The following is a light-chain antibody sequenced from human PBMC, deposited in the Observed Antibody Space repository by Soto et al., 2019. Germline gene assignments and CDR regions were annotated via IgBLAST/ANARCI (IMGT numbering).Light chain of an antibody. J-gene: IGKJ1*01. V-gene: IGKV3-20*01. Sequence: EIWLTQSPGTLSLSPGERAPLSCRASQSVSNNYLAWYKQKPGQAPRLLIYGASNRATGIPDRLSGSGSGTEFTLTISRMEPEDFAVYYCQQYGSSGTFGQGTKVDIK. CDR2: GAS. CDR1: QSVSNNY. CDR3: QQYGSSGT.